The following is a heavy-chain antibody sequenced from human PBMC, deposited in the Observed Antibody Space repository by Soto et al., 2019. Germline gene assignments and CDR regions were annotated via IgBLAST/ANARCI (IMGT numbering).Heavy chain of an antibody. D-gene: IGHD3-22*01. CDR1: GYTFTSYG. J-gene: IGHJ4*02. Sequence: ASVKVSCKASGYTFTSYGISWVRQAPGQGLEWMGWISAYNGNTNYAQKLQGRVTMTTDTSTSTAYMELRSLRSDDTAVYYCARELFSINYYYDSSGYYYWGQGTLVTVSS. CDR2: ISAYNGNT. CDR3: ARELFSINYYYDSSGYYY. V-gene: IGHV1-18*01.